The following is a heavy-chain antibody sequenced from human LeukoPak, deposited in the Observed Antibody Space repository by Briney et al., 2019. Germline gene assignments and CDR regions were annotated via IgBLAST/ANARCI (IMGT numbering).Heavy chain of an antibody. CDR1: GFSFSDYS. V-gene: IGHV3-21*06. J-gene: IGHJ5*02. CDR3: AREGRAYRYSSSWYPTPSWFDP. Sequence: GGSLRLSCVASGFSFSDYSMNWVRQAPGKGLEWVSSINSRSDDIYYADSVKGRFTISRDNAKNSLYLQMSSLRAEDTAVYYCAREGRAYRYSSSWYPTPSWFDPWGQGTLVTVSS. CDR2: INSRSDDI. D-gene: IGHD6-13*01.